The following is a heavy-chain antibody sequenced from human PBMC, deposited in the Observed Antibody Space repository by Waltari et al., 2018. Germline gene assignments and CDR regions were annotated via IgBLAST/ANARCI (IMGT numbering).Heavy chain of an antibody. V-gene: IGHV4-34*01. CDR3: ARAWISLILGATSAFDI. J-gene: IGHJ3*02. CDR2: LNHSGST. D-gene: IGHD1-26*01. CDR1: GGSFSGYY. Sequence: QVQLQQWGAGLLKPSETLSLTCAVYGGSFSGYYWSRIRQPPGKGLEWIGELNHSGSTNYNPSLKSRVTISVDTSKNQFSLKLSSVTAADTAVYYCARAWISLILGATSAFDIWGQGTMVTVS.